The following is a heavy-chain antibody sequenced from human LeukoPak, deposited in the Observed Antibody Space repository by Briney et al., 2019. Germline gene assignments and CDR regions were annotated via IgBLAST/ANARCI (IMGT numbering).Heavy chain of an antibody. CDR1: GFTISSYW. J-gene: IGHJ4*02. Sequence: GGSLRLSCAASGFTISSYWMSWVRQAPGKGLEWVSAISGSGGSTYYADSVKGRFTISRDNSKNTLYLQMNSLRAEDTAVYYCAKTRSSGYYYTFDYWGQGTLVTVSS. V-gene: IGHV3-23*01. CDR2: ISGSGGST. D-gene: IGHD3-22*01. CDR3: AKTRSSGYYYTFDY.